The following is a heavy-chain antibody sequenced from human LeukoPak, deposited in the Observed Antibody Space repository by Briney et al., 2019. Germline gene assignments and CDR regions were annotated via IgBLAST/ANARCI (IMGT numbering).Heavy chain of an antibody. CDR3: ARVGGQPPAIGAFDI. V-gene: IGHV1-46*01. J-gene: IGHJ3*02. Sequence: ASVRVSCKASGYTFTSYYMHWVRQAPGQGLEWMGIINPSGGSTSYAQKFQGRVTMTRDMSTSTVYMELSSLRSEDTAVYYCARVGGQPPAIGAFDIWGQGTMVTVSS. D-gene: IGHD4-23*01. CDR1: GYTFTSYY. CDR2: INPSGGST.